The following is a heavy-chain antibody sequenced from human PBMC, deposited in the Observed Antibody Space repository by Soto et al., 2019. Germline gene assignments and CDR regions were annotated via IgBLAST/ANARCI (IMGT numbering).Heavy chain of an antibody. Sequence: SETLSLTCTVSGGSISSSSYYWGWIRQPPGKGLEWIGSIYYSGSTYYNPSLKSRVTISVDTSKNQFSLKLSSVTAADTAVYYCARIFIYRKVRAFCDYWGQGTLVTVSS. CDR1: GGSISSSSYY. V-gene: IGHV4-39*01. CDR2: IYYSGST. J-gene: IGHJ4*02. CDR3: ARIFIYRKVRAFCDY. D-gene: IGHD3-10*01.